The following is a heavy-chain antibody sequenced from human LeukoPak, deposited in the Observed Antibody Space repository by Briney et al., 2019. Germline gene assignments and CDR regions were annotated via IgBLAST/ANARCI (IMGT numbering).Heavy chain of an antibody. CDR2: IYHHGNT. CDR1: GYSINSGYY. CDR3: ARAGDYSTLYFDY. J-gene: IGHJ4*02. V-gene: IGHV4-38-2*02. Sequence: SETLSLTCTVSGYSINSGYYWGWIRQPPGKGLEWIGNIYHHGNTYYNPSLESRVTISVDTSKNQFSLNLSSVTAADTAVYYCARAGDYSTLYFDYWGQGTLVTVSS. D-gene: IGHD4-17*01.